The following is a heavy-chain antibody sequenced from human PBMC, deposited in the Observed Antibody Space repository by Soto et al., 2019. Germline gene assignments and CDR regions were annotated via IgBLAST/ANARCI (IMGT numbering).Heavy chain of an antibody. V-gene: IGHV3-23*01. J-gene: IGHJ4*02. Sequence: VPLLESGGGLVQPGGSLRLSCAASGFTFTDYALSWVRQAPGKGLEWVATISGIGGSTYLADSVKGRLSISRDNSKNTVSLLMNSLRAEDTAVYFCARGSSGYISSWYYFDYWGRGTLVTVSS. CDR2: ISGIGGST. CDR1: GFTFTDYA. CDR3: ARGSSGYISSWYYFDY. D-gene: IGHD6-13*01.